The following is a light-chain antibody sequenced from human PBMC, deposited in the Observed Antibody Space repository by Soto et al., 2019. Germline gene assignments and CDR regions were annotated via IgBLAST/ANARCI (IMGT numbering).Light chain of an antibody. V-gene: IGLV1-36*01. CDR2: YDD. CDR3: AEWDDSLNAYV. J-gene: IGLJ1*01. CDR1: SSNIGNNA. Sequence: QSVLTQPPSVSEAPRQRVTISCSGSSSNIGNNAVNWYQQLPGQAPKIVIYYDDLLTSGVSDRFSGSKSGISASLAISDLQSDDDADYYCAEWDDSLNAYVFGTGTRVTVL.